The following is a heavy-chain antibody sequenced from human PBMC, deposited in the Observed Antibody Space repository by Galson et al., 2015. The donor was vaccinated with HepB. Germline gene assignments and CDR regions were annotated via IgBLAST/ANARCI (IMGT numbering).Heavy chain of an antibody. CDR2: INNDGSYT. J-gene: IGHJ4*02. CDR1: GFTFSWYW. CDR3: ARTRGAAAGIFDY. D-gene: IGHD6-13*01. V-gene: IGHV3-74*01. Sequence: SLRLSCAAFGFTFSWYWMHWVRLVPGKGLVWVARINNDGSYTTYADSVKGRFTISRDNAKNTLYLQMNSPRAEDTALYYCARTRGAAAGIFDYWGQGTLVTVSS.